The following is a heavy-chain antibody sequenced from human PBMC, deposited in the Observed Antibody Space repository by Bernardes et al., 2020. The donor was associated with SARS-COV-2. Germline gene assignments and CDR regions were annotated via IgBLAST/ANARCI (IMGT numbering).Heavy chain of an antibody. Sequence: GSLRLSCAASGFTFSDYWMTWVRQAPGKGLEWVANIKQDGSERNYLGSVKGRFTISRDNAENSLYLQMNSLRAEDTAVYYCARVASVSSWYDYWGQGTLVTVSS. V-gene: IGHV3-7*01. CDR3: ARVASVSSWYDY. J-gene: IGHJ4*02. CDR2: IKQDGSER. D-gene: IGHD6-13*01. CDR1: GFTFSDYW.